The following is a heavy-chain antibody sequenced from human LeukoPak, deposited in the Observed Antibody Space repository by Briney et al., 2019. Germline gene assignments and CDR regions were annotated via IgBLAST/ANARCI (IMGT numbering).Heavy chain of an antibody. D-gene: IGHD6-13*01. V-gene: IGHV3-23*01. CDR2: ISGSGGST. CDR3: AKDWESSSPRDDAFDI. Sequence: GGSLRLSCAASGFTFSSYAMSWVRQAPGKGLEWVLAISGSGGSTYYADSVKGRFTISRDNSKNTLYLQMNSLRADDTAVYYCAKDWESSSPRDDAFDIWGQGTMVTVSS. J-gene: IGHJ3*02. CDR1: GFTFSSYA.